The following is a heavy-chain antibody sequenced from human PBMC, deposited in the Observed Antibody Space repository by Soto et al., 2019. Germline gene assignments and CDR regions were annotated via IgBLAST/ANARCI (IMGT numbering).Heavy chain of an antibody. J-gene: IGHJ4*02. CDR1: SASFSKYY. CDR3: ASVTFGGVVLAH. CDR2: VYFNGNT. Sequence: SETLSLTCTVSSASFSKYYWTWIRQPPGKGLEWIGYVYFNGNTNYNPSLKRRVSISIDTSKNQISLTLNSVTAADTAVYYCASVTFGGVVLAHWGQGTLVTVSS. D-gene: IGHD3-16*01. V-gene: IGHV4-59*01.